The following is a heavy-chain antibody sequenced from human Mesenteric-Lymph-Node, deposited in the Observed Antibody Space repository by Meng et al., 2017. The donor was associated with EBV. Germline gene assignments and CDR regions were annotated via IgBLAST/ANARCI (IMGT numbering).Heavy chain of an antibody. V-gene: IGHV1-69*01. J-gene: IGHJ4*02. Sequence: QVHMVQSGAEVKKPGSVVKVSCKTSGDTFSTYAITWVRQAPGQGPEWMGGIIPLFGPPNYAQKFQGRVTIIADESTNTAYMELSSLRSEDTAVYYCARDRDAYNYYFDYWGQGTLVTVSS. D-gene: IGHD5-24*01. CDR2: IIPLFGPP. CDR1: GDTFSTYA. CDR3: ARDRDAYNYYFDY.